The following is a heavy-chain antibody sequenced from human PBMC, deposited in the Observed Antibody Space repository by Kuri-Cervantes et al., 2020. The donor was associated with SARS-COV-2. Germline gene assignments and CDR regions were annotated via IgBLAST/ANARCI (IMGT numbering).Heavy chain of an antibody. CDR3: ASSRPFDI. CDR2: IYYSWST. Sequence: SETLSLTCTVSGGSISSYYWSWIRQPPGKGLEWVGYIYYSWSTNYNPSLKSRVTISVDTSKTQFSLKLSSVTAADTAVYYCASSRPFDIWGQGTMVTVSS. J-gene: IGHJ3*02. V-gene: IGHV4-59*12. CDR1: GGSISSYY.